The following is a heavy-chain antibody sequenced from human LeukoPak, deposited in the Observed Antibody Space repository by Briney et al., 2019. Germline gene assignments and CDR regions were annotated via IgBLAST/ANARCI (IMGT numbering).Heavy chain of an antibody. J-gene: IGHJ5*02. CDR3: ARVTRYSSSWYNGLVYNWFDP. CDR1: GGSISNDNYY. D-gene: IGHD6-13*01. V-gene: IGHV4-39*07. CDR2: INHSGST. Sequence: SETLSLTCSVSGGSISNDNYYWGWIRQPPGKGLEWIGEINHSGSTNYNPSLKSRVTISVDTSKNQFSLKLSSVTAADTAVYYCARVTRYSSSWYNGLVYNWFDPWGQGTLVTVSS.